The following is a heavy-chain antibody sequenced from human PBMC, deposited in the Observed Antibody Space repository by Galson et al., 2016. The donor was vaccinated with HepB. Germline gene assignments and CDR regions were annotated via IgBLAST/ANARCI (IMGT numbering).Heavy chain of an antibody. Sequence: SETLSLTCTVSGGSISGYHWSWVRQPPGKGLEWIGYVYNSESTNYSPSLKSRVTISVDTSKNQFSLKLSSVTAADTAVYYCASSLGRRYFDYWGQGTLVTVSS. CDR1: GGSISGYH. CDR2: VYNSEST. V-gene: IGHV4-4*08. J-gene: IGHJ4*02. CDR3: ASSLGRRYFDY.